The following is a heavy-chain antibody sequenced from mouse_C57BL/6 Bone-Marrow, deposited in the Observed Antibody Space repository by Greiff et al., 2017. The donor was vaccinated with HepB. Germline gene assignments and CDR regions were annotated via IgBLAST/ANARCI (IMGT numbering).Heavy chain of an antibody. D-gene: IGHD2-4*01. J-gene: IGHJ4*01. CDR3: ARRNYDYDPGGYAMDY. Sequence: QVQLKESGAELVRPGTSVKVSCKASGYAFTNYLIEWVKQRPGQGLEWIGVINPGSGGTNYNEKFKGKATLTADKSSSTAYMQLSSLTSEDSAVYFCARRNYDYDPGGYAMDYWGQGTSVTVSS. V-gene: IGHV1-54*01. CDR1: GYAFTNYL. CDR2: INPGSGGT.